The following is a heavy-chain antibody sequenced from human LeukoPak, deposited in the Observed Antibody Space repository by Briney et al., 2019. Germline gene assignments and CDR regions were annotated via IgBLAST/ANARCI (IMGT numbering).Heavy chain of an antibody. CDR3: ARWGGGSGWLSYFDY. Sequence: PSETLSLTCTVSGGSISSYYWSWIRQPPGKGLEWIGYIYYSGSTNYNPSLKSRVTISVDTSKNQFSLKLSSVTAADTAVYYCARWGGGSGWLSYFDYWGQGTLVTVSS. CDR1: GGSISSYY. V-gene: IGHV4-59*01. J-gene: IGHJ4*02. CDR2: IYYSGST. D-gene: IGHD6-19*01.